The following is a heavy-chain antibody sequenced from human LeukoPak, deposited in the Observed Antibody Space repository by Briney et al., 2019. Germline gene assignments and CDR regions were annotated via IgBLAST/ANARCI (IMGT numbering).Heavy chain of an antibody. CDR2: IYWNDDK. V-gene: IGHV2-5*01. CDR3: ARSYSDYDYFNNWFDP. CDR1: GFSLSTSGVG. Sequence: SGPTLVNPTQTLTLTCTFSGFSLSTSGVGVGWIRQPPGKALEWLALIYWNDDKRYSPSLKSWLTISKDTSKNQVVLTMTNMDPVDTATYYCARSYSDYDYFNNWFDPWGQGTLVTVSS. J-gene: IGHJ5*02. D-gene: IGHD5-12*01.